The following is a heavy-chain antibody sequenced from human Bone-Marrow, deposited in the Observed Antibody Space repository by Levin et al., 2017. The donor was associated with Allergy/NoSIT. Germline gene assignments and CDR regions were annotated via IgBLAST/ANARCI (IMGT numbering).Heavy chain of an antibody. V-gene: IGHV3-74*01. CDR1: GFTFSNYW. CDR2: INSDGSNT. J-gene: IGHJ4*02. CDR3: ARGGCSSTSCLDN. Sequence: GGSLRLSCAASGFTFSNYWMHWVRQAPGKGLVWVSHINSDGSNTNYADSVKGRFTISRDNTKNTLYLQMNSLRDEDTAVYYCARGGCSSTSCLDNWGQGTLVTVSP. D-gene: IGHD2-2*01.